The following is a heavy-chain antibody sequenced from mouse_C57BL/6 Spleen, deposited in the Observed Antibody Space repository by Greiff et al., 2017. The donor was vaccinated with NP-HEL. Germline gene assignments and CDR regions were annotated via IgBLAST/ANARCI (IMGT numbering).Heavy chain of an antibody. CDR2: ISSGSSTI. D-gene: IGHD1-1*01. J-gene: IGHJ4*01. CDR3: ARGGYYGGAMDY. CDR1: GFTFSDYG. Sequence: EVKLEESGGGLVKPGGSLKLSCAASGFTFSDYGMHWVRQAPEKGLEWVAYISSGSSTIYYADTVKGRFTISRDNAKNTLFLQMTSLRSEDTAMYYCARGGYYGGAMDYWGQGTSVTVSS. V-gene: IGHV5-17*01.